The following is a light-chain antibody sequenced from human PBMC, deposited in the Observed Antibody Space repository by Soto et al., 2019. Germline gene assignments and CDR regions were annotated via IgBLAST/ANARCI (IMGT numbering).Light chain of an antibody. CDR2: AVS. V-gene: IGKV3-20*01. Sequence: EIVLTQSPGTLSLSPGERATLACKASQSVADNYLAWYQQKPGQAPRLLIYAVSRRAIGIPDTFSGSGSGTDFTLTIARLEPEDFAVYYCQQYGDSLTWTFGQGTKVDIK. CDR3: QQYGDSLTWT. J-gene: IGKJ1*01. CDR1: QSVADNY.